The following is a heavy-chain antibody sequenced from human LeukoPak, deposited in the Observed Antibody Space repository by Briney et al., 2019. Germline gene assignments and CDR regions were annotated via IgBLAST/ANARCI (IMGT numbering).Heavy chain of an antibody. CDR3: ARERGRSYGSVPYYYFYMDV. Sequence: SETLSLTCTVSGGSISSGSYYWSWIRQPAGKGLEWIGRIYTSGSTNHNPSLKSRVTISVDTSKNQFSLKLSSVTAADTAVYYCARERGRSYGSVPYYYFYMDVWGKGTTVTVSS. J-gene: IGHJ6*03. V-gene: IGHV4-61*02. D-gene: IGHD5-18*01. CDR1: GGSISSGSYY. CDR2: IYTSGST.